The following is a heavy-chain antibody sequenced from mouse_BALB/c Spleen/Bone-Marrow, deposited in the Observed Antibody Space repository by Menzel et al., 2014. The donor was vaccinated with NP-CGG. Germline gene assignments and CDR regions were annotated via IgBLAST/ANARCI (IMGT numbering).Heavy chain of an antibody. CDR1: GFTFTDYY. CDR3: ARSLYPRAMDY. D-gene: IGHD2-1*01. V-gene: IGHV7-3*02. Sequence: EVMLVESGGGLVQPGGSLRLSCATSGFTFTDYYMSWVCQPPGKALEWLGFIRNKANAYTTEYSASVKGRFTISRDNSQSILYLQMNILRAEDSATYYCARSLYPRAMDYWGQGTSVTVSS. J-gene: IGHJ4*01. CDR2: IRNKANAYTT.